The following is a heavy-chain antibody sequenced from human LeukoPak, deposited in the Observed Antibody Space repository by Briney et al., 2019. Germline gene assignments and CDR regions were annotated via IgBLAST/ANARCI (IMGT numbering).Heavy chain of an antibody. J-gene: IGHJ6*02. CDR3: ARDNGYCSGGSCPQVYGMDV. V-gene: IGHV1-46*01. Sequence: ASVKVSFKASGYTFTSYYMHWVRQAPGQGLEWMGIINPSGGSTSYAQKFQGRVTMTRDTSTSTVYMELSSLRSEDTAVYYCARDNGYCSGGSCPQVYGMDVWGQGTTVTVSS. CDR1: GYTFTSYY. CDR2: INPSGGST. D-gene: IGHD2-15*01.